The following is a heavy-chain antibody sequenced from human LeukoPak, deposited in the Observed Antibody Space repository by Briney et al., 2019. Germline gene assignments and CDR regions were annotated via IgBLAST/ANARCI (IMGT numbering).Heavy chain of an antibody. CDR2: ISSSGSSI. Sequence: GGSLRLSCAASGFTFSDYYMSWIRQAPGKGLEWVSYISSSGSSIYYADSVKGRFTVSRDNSKNTLFLQMNSLRAEDTAVFYCAKRSGYTTGWFFGFWGQGTLVTVSS. CDR1: GFTFSDYY. V-gene: IGHV3-11*01. D-gene: IGHD6-19*01. CDR3: AKRSGYTTGWFFGF. J-gene: IGHJ4*02.